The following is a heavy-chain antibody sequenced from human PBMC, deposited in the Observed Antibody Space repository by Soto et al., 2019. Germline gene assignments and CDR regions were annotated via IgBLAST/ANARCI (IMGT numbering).Heavy chain of an antibody. CDR1: GFTFGDYT. CDR2: IRSKAYGGTT. CDR3: TRYVSSCRYDDFYGMDV. D-gene: IGHD4-17*01. J-gene: IGHJ6*02. Sequence: PGGSLRLSCTASGFTFGDYTMAWFRQAPGGGLEWVSFIRSKAYGGTTEDAASVKGRFTISRDDFKSIAYLQIDRLQRKNTHVYYCTRYVSSCRYDDFYGMDVWGQGTTVTVSS. V-gene: IGHV3-49*03.